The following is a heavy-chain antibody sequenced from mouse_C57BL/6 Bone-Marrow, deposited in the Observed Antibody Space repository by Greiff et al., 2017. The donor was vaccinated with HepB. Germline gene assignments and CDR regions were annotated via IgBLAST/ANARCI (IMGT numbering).Heavy chain of an antibody. CDR2: ISYDGSN. J-gene: IGHJ1*03. V-gene: IGHV3-6*01. CDR1: GYSITSGYY. Sequence: VQLKESGPGLVKPSQSLSLTCSVTGYSITSGYYWNWIRQFPGNKLEWMGYISYDGSNNYNPSLKNRISITRDTSKNQFFLKLNSVTTEDTATYYCARDRDYYGSSYWYFDVWGTGTTVTVSS. CDR3: ARDRDYYGSSYWYFDV. D-gene: IGHD1-1*01.